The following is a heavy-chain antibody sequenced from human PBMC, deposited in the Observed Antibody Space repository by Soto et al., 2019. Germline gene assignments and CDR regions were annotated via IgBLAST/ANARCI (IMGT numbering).Heavy chain of an antibody. Sequence: TLSLTCTVSGGSISSGGYYWSWIRQHPGKGLEWIGYIYYSGSTYYNPSLKSRVTISVDTSKNQFSLKLSSVTAADTAVYYCARETRYCSSTSCYYGWFDPWGQGTLVTVSS. CDR2: IYYSGST. CDR1: GGSISSGGYY. D-gene: IGHD2-2*01. V-gene: IGHV4-31*03. J-gene: IGHJ5*02. CDR3: ARETRYCSSTSCYYGWFDP.